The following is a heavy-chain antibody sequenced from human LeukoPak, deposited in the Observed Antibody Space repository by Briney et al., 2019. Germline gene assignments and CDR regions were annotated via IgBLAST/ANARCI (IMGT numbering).Heavy chain of an antibody. Sequence: SETLSLTCAVYGGSFSGYYWSWIRQPPGKGLEWIGEINHSGSTNYNPSLKSRVTISVDTSKNQFSLKLSSVTAADTAVYYCARDRRAHYYGSGSYWYWGQETLVTVSS. CDR2: INHSGST. D-gene: IGHD3-10*01. CDR1: GGSFSGYY. CDR3: ARDRRAHYYGSGSYWY. J-gene: IGHJ4*02. V-gene: IGHV4-34*01.